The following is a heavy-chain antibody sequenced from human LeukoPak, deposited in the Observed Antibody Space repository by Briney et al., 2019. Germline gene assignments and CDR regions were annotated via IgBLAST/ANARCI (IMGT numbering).Heavy chain of an antibody. CDR3: ARVFHLIDH. V-gene: IGHV3-23*01. CDR1: GFTFSSYG. D-gene: IGHD3-3*01. J-gene: IGHJ4*02. CDR2: ISGSGGST. Sequence: GGSLRLSCAASGFTFSSYGMSWVRQAPGKGLEWVSAISGSGGSTYYADSVKGRFTISRDNAKNILYLQMNSLRAEDTAVYYCARVFHLIDHWGQGTLVTVTS.